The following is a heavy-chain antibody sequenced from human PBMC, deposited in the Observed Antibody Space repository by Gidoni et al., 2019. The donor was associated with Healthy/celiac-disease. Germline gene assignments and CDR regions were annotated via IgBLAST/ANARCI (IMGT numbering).Heavy chain of an antibody. J-gene: IGHJ4*02. D-gene: IGHD3-22*01. V-gene: IGHV5-10-1*01. CDR2: IVPSISYT. CDR1: GYSCTSYW. CDR3: ARHGMGGGDSSGYYSYTFDY. Sequence: EVQLVQSGAEVKKPGESLRISCKGSGYSCTSYWTSWVRQITGKGLEWMGKIVPSISYTNYSPSFQGHFTISADKSISTAYLQWSSLKASDTAIYYCARHGMGGGDSSGYYSYTFDYWGQGTLVTVSS.